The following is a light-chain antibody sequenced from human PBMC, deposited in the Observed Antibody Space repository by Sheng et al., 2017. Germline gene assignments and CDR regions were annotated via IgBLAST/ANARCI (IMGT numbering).Light chain of an antibody. CDR3: QQYNDWPLT. CDR2: AAS. J-gene: IGKJ4*01. V-gene: IGKV3-15*01. CDR1: QSISNQ. Sequence: EIVLTQSPGTLSLSPGERATLSCKASQSISNQLAWYQQKTGQAPRLLIYAASSRAPGVPGRFSGSGSGTEFTLTISSLQSEDFAVYYCQQYNDWPLTFGGGPRWRTN.